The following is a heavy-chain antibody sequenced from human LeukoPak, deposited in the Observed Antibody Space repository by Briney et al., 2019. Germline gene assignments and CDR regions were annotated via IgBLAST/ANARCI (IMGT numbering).Heavy chain of an antibody. CDR1: GFTFSSYG. V-gene: IGHV3-33*06. Sequence: GGSLGLSCAASGFTFSSYGMHWVRQAPGKGLEWVAVIWYDGSNKYYAGSVKGRFTISRDNSKNTLYLQMNSLRAEDTAVYYCAKDRVSSVFDYWGQGTLVTVSS. J-gene: IGHJ4*02. D-gene: IGHD6-6*01. CDR2: IWYDGSNK. CDR3: AKDRVSSVFDY.